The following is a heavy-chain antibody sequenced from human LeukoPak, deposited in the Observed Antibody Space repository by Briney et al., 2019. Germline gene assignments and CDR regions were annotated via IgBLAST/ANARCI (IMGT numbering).Heavy chain of an antibody. Sequence: PGGSLRLSCAASGFTFSSYAMSWVRQAPGKGLEWVAVIWYDGSNKYYADSVKGRFTISRDNSKNTLYLQMNSLRAEDTAVYYCAREVTMVRGFDYWGQGTLVTVSS. J-gene: IGHJ4*02. CDR3: AREVTMVRGFDY. V-gene: IGHV3-33*08. D-gene: IGHD3-10*01. CDR2: IWYDGSNK. CDR1: GFTFSSYA.